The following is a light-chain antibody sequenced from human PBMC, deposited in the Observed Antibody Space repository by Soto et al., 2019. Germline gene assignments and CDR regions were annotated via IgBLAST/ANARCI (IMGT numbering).Light chain of an antibody. Sequence: DIVMTQSPATLSASVGERATLSCRASQSVSNNLAWYQQKPGQAPRLLIYHASTVASGIPARFSGSGTGTELTLTISSVQSEDFAVYYCQQYNEWPLTFGGGTKVEIK. V-gene: IGKV3-15*01. CDR3: QQYNEWPLT. CDR2: HAS. CDR1: QSVSNN. J-gene: IGKJ4*02.